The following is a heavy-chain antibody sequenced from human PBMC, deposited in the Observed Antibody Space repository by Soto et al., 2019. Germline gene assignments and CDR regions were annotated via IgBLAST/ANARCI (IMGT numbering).Heavy chain of an antibody. Sequence: QVQLVQSGAEVKKPGASVKVSCKASGYTFTSYGISWVRQAPGQGLEWMGWISAYNGNTNYAQKLQGRVTMTTDTSTSTAYMELRSLRSDDTAVYYCARDRGDIVVVVAAILNLWFDPWGQGTLVTVSS. J-gene: IGHJ5*02. CDR3: ARDRGDIVVVVAAILNLWFDP. CDR1: GYTFTSYG. CDR2: ISAYNGNT. D-gene: IGHD2-15*01. V-gene: IGHV1-18*04.